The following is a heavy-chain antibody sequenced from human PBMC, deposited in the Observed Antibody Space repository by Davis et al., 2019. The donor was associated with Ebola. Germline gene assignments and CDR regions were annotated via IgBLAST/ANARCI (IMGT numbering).Heavy chain of an antibody. CDR2: ISAYNGNT. J-gene: IGHJ3*02. CDR3: ARDGVGATINDAFDI. V-gene: IGHV1-18*01. Sequence: ASVKVSCKASGYTFTSYGVSWVRQAPGQGLEWMGWISAYNGNTNYAQKLQGRVTMTTDTSTSTAYMELRSLRSDDTAVYYCARDGVGATINDAFDIWGQGTMVTVSS. CDR1: GYTFTSYG. D-gene: IGHD1-26*01.